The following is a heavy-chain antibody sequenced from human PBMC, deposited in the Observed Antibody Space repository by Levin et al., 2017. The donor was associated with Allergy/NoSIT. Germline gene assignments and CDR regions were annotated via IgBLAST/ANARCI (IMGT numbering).Heavy chain of an antibody. CDR1: GGSFSGYY. CDR2: INHSGST. D-gene: IGHD1-1*01. J-gene: IGHJ5*02. CDR3: ARGEAGTAIEFDP. V-gene: IGHV4-34*01. Sequence: SETLSLTCAVYGGSFSGYYWSWIRQPPGKGLEWIGEINHSGSTNYNPSLKSRVTISVDTSKNQFSLKLSSVTAADTAVYYCARGEAGTAIEFDPWGQGTLVTVSS.